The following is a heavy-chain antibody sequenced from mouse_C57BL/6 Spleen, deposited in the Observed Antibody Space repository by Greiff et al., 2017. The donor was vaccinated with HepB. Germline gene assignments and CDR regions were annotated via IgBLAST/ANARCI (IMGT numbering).Heavy chain of an antibody. CDR2: IYPSDSET. Sequence: VQLQQSGAELVRPGSSVKLSCKASGYTFTSYWMDWVKQRPGQGLEWIGNIYPSDSETHYNQKFKDKATLTVDKSSSTAYMQLSSLTSEDSAVYYCASAPYYGSSYGYFDVWGTGTTVTVSS. V-gene: IGHV1-61*01. D-gene: IGHD1-1*01. J-gene: IGHJ1*03. CDR1: GYTFTSYW. CDR3: ASAPYYGSSYGYFDV.